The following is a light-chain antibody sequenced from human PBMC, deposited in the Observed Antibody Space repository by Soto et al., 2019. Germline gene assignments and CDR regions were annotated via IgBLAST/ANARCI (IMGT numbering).Light chain of an antibody. V-gene: IGKV3-11*01. J-gene: IGKJ2*02. CDR2: AAS. CDR3: QQQSKWPRGT. Sequence: VLTQSPATLSLSPGENATLSCRASQNVGNNLAWYQQKSGQAPRLLIYAASHRATGVPASFSGGMSGTDFTLPISSLEPEDFATYFCQQQSKWPRGTFGRGTKVEMK. CDR1: QNVGNN.